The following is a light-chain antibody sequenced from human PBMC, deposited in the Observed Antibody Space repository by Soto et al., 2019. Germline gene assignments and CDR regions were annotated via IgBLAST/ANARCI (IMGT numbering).Light chain of an antibody. V-gene: IGLV2-11*01. CDR2: DVS. Sequence: SALTQPRSVSGSPGESVTISCSGTSSDVGSYNYVSWYQQYPGKTPKVMIYDVSERPSEVPVRFSGSKSGNTASLTISGLQAEDEAEYFCCSYSGSDSLLFGGGTKLTVL. J-gene: IGLJ2*01. CDR3: CSYSGSDSLL. CDR1: SSDVGSYNY.